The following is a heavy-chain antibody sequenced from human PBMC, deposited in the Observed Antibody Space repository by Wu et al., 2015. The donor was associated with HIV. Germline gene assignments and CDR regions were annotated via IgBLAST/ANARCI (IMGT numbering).Heavy chain of an antibody. J-gene: IGHJ6*02. V-gene: IGHV1-2*02. CDR1: GYTFTGDY. Sequence: QVQLVQSGAEVKKPGASVKVSCKASGYTFTGDYMHWMRQAPGQGLEWMGWINPNSGGTTYAQKFQGRVTMTRDTSISTAYMELSRLRSDDTAVYYCARDRDPTFYHYGMDVWGQGTTVTVSS. CDR3: ARDRDPTFYHYGMDV. CDR2: INPNSGGT. D-gene: IGHD2/OR15-2a*01.